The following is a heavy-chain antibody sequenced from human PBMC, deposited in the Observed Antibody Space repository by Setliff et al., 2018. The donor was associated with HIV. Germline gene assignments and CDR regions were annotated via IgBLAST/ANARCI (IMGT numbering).Heavy chain of an antibody. CDR3: ARAYPWGYVDYYYMGV. CDR2: ISGYNGNT. Sequence: ASVKVSCQASGYTFTSYGITWVRQAPGQGLEWMGRISGYNGNTDYAQNLQGRVTMTTDTSTSTAYMELRSLRSDDTAVYYCARAYPWGYVDYYYMGVWGKGTTVTVSS. J-gene: IGHJ6*03. D-gene: IGHD3-16*01. CDR1: GYTFTSYG. V-gene: IGHV1-18*01.